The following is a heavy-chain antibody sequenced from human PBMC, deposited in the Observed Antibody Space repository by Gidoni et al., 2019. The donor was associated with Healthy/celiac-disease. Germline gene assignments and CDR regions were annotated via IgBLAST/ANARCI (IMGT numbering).Heavy chain of an antibody. D-gene: IGHD3-22*01. CDR3: ASGKDSSALDHDY. CDR2: IIPILGIA. V-gene: IGHV1-69*04. Sequence: QVQLVQSGAEVKKPGSSVKVSCKASGGTFSSYAISWVRQAPGQGLEWMGRIIPILGIANYAQKFQGRVTITADKSTSTAYMELSSLRSEDTAVYYCASGKDSSALDHDYWGQGTLVTVSS. CDR1: GGTFSSYA. J-gene: IGHJ4*02.